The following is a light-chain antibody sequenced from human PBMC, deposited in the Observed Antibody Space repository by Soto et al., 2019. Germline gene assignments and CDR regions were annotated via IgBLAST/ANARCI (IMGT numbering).Light chain of an antibody. CDR1: RSDVGGYNY. CDR2: DVT. J-gene: IGLJ1*01. V-gene: IGLV2-14*01. Sequence: QSALTQPASVSGSPGQSITISCTGTRSDVGGYNYVSGYQQHPGKAPKLTIYDVTNRPSGVSDRFSGSKSGNTASLTISGLQAEDEADYYCASYASTTTLGVFGTG. CDR3: ASYASTTTLGV.